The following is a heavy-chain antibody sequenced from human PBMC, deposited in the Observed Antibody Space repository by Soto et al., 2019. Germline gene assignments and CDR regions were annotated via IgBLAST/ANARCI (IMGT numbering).Heavy chain of an antibody. J-gene: IGHJ6*02. CDR3: ARHDEGNSYYYVMDV. Sequence: GESLKISCKGSGYSFTSYWIGWVRQMPGKGLEWMGIIYPGDSDTRYSPSFQGQVTISADKSISTAYLQWSSLKAADTAMYYCARHDEGNSYYYVMDVWGQETTATV. V-gene: IGHV5-51*01. CDR1: GYSFTSYW. CDR2: IYPGDSDT.